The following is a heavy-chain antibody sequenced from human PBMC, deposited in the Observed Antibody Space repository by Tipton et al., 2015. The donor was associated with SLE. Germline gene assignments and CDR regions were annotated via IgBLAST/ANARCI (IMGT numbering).Heavy chain of an antibody. J-gene: IGHJ4*02. CDR1: GGSISSNRYY. CDR3: ARGKPYGDYMDY. D-gene: IGHD4-17*01. V-gene: IGHV4-61*02. Sequence: TLSLTCSVSGGSISSNRYYWGWIRQPAGKGLEWIGRTYASGSPNSNPSFESRVTVSADTSRNQFYLKLNSVTAADTAVYYCARGKPYGDYMDYWGQGTLVTVSS. CDR2: TYASGSP.